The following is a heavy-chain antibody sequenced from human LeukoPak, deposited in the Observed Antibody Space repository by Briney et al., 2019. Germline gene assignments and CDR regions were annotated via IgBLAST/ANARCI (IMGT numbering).Heavy chain of an antibody. Sequence: GGSLRLSCAASGFTFDDYAMHWVRQAPGKGLEGVSLISGDGGSTNYADSVKGRFTISRDNSKNSLYLQMNSLRTEDTALYYCAKGGFWSGYYTREEYYYYYYMDVWGKGTTVTVSS. CDR3: AKGGFWSGYYTREEYYYYYYMDV. V-gene: IGHV3-43*02. J-gene: IGHJ6*03. D-gene: IGHD3-3*01. CDR1: GFTFDDYA. CDR2: ISGDGGST.